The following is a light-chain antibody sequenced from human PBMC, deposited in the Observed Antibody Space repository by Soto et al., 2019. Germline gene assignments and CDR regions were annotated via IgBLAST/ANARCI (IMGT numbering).Light chain of an antibody. Sequence: QSALTQPRSVSGSPGQSVTISCTGTSSDVGGYNYVSWYQQHPGKAPKVMIYDVSERPSGVPDRFSGSKSDNTASLTISGLQAEDEADYYCCSYAGGPRYVFGTGTKLTVL. V-gene: IGLV2-11*01. CDR2: DVS. CDR3: CSYAGGPRYV. J-gene: IGLJ1*01. CDR1: SSDVGGYNY.